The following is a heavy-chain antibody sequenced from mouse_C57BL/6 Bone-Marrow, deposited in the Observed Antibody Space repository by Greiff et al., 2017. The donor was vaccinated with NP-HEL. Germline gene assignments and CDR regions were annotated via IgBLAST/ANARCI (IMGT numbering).Heavy chain of an antibody. D-gene: IGHD2-4*01. J-gene: IGHJ3*01. Sequence: VQLQQPGAELVKPGASVKLSCKASGYTFTSYWMQWVKQRPGQGLEWIGEIDPSDSYTNYNQKFKGKATLPVDTSSSTAYMQLSSLTSEDAAVYYCARENDDYDRAWFAYWGQGTLVTVSA. CDR1: GYTFTSYW. CDR2: IDPSDSYT. CDR3: ARENDDYDRAWFAY. V-gene: IGHV1-50*01.